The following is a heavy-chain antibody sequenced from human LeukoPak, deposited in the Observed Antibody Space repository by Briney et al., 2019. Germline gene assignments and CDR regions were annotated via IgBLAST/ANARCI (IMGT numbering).Heavy chain of an antibody. CDR2: IYTSGST. CDR1: GGSISSYY. CDR3: ARWPKPWGPDAFDI. D-gene: IGHD3-16*01. J-gene: IGHJ3*02. Sequence: SETLSLTCTVSGGSISSYYWSWIRQPAGKGLEWIGRIYTSGSTNYNPSLKSRVTMSVDTSKNQFSLKLSFVTAADTAVYYCARWPKPWGPDAFDIWGQGTMVTVSS. V-gene: IGHV4-4*07.